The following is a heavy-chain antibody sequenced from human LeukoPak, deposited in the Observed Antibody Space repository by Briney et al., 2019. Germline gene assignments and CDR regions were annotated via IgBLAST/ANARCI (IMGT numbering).Heavy chain of an antibody. CDR1: GYTFTSYG. J-gene: IGHJ4*02. CDR3: AKKSCSTTSCYYYFDY. Sequence: GASVKVSCKASGYTFTSYGISWVRQAPGQGLEWMGWISAYNGNTNYAQKLQGRVTLTRDTSASTAYMELNSLRSEDTAVYYCAKKSCSTTSCYYYFDYWGQGTLVTVSS. V-gene: IGHV1-18*01. D-gene: IGHD2-2*01. CDR2: ISAYNGNT.